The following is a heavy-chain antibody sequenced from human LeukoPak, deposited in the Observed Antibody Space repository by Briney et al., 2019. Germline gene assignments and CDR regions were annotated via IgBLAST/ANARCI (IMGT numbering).Heavy chain of an antibody. Sequence: ASVKVSCKASGYTFTSYDINWVRQATGQGLEWMGWMNPNSGNTGYAQKFQGRVTMTRNTSISTAYMELSSLRSEDTAMYYCARGPDSSGWYSVYWGQGTLVTVSS. V-gene: IGHV1-8*01. J-gene: IGHJ4*02. D-gene: IGHD6-19*01. CDR1: GYTFTSYD. CDR3: ARGPDSSGWYSVY. CDR2: MNPNSGNT.